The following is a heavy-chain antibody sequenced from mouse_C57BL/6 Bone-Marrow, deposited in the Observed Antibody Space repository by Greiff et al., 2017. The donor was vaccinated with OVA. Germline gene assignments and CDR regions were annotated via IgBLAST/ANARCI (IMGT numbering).Heavy chain of an antibody. J-gene: IGHJ2*01. CDR1: GYTFTSYW. CDR3: ARGTTPFFDY. D-gene: IGHD1-1*01. CDR2: IDPCDSYT. V-gene: IGHV1-69*01. Sequence: VQLQQPGAELVMPGASVKLSCKASGYTFTSYWMHWVKQRPGQGLEWIGEIDPCDSYTNYNQKFKGKSTLTVDKSSSTAYMQLSSLTSEYSAVYSCARGTTPFFDYWGQGTTLTVSS.